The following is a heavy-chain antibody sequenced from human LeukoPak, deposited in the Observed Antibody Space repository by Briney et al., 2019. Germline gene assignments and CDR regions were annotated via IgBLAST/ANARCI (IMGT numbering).Heavy chain of an antibody. V-gene: IGHV1-2*04. Sequence: ASVKVSCKASGYTFTGYYMHWVRQAPGQGLEWMGWINPNSGGTNYAQEFQGWVTMTRDTSISTAYMELSRLRSDDTAVYYCARSIAAVSWFDPWGQGTLVTVSS. D-gene: IGHD6-13*01. CDR2: INPNSGGT. CDR1: GYTFTGYY. J-gene: IGHJ5*02. CDR3: ARSIAAVSWFDP.